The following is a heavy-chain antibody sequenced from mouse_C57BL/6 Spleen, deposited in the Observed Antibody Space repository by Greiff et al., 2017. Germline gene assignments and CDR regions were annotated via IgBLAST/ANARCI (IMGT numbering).Heavy chain of an antibody. V-gene: IGHV1-26*01. J-gene: IGHJ2*01. CDR3: ARARDYYGSQYYFDY. CDR1: GYTFTDYY. Sequence: EVKLQQSGPELVKPGASVKISCKASGYTFTDYYMNWVKQSHGKSLEWIGDINPNNGGTSYNQKFKGKATLTVDKSSSTAYMELRSLTSEDSAVYYCARARDYYGSQYYFDYWGQGTTLTVSS. CDR2: INPNNGGT. D-gene: IGHD1-1*01.